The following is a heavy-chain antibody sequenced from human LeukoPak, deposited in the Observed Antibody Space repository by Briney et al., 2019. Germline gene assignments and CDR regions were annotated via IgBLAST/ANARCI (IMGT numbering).Heavy chain of an antibody. V-gene: IGHV3-72*01. Sequence: GGSLRLSCAASGFTFSDHYMDWVRQAPGKGLEWVGRTRNKANSYTTEYAASVKGRFTISRDDSKNSLYLQMNSLKTEDTAVYYCARASPGDAFDIWGQGTMVTVSS. CDR3: ARASPGDAFDI. CDR1: GFTFSDHY. CDR2: TRNKANSYTT. J-gene: IGHJ3*02. D-gene: IGHD1-1*01.